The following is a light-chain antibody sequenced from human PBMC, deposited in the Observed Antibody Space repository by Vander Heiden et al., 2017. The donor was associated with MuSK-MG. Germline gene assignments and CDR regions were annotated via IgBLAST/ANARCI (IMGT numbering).Light chain of an antibody. CDR2: SNN. J-gene: IGLJ3*02. CDR3: STWDDSMNGPWV. V-gene: IGLV1-44*01. CDR1: NSNLGINT. Sequence: QSALTSPSSASGTPGQRITNLCSGSNSNLGINTVNWYQKVPGAAHKLLIVSNNQRPSAVPDRFSSDNSGTSTSTATRGLQSEDEADYDWSTWDDSMNGPWVVGGGTKLTVL.